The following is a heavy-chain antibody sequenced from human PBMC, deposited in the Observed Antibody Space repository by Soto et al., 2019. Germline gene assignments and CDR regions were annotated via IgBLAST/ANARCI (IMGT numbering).Heavy chain of an antibody. CDR2: ISYDGSNK. Sequence: PGGSLRLSCAASGVTFSGYGRRWVRQAPGKGLEWVAVISYDGSNKYYADSVKGRFTISRDNSKNTLYLQMNSLRAEDTAVYYCAKGYSSSWFSGYFDYWGQGTLVPVSS. V-gene: IGHV3-30*18. CDR3: AKGYSSSWFSGYFDY. CDR1: GVTFSGYG. D-gene: IGHD6-13*01. J-gene: IGHJ4*02.